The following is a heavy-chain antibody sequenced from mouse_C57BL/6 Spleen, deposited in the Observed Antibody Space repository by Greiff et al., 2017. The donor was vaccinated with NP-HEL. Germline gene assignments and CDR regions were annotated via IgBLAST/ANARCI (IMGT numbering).Heavy chain of an antibody. Sequence: VQLQQSGAELARPGASVKLSCKASGYTITSYPMHWVKQRPGQGLEWLGYLNPCSGYSKYNQKFKDKATLTADKSSSTAYMQLSSLTSEDYAVYYCARWLPESYDIDDWGQGTSVTDSS. J-gene: IGHJ4*01. V-gene: IGHV1-4*01. CDR3: ARWLPESYDIDD. CDR2: LNPCSGYS. D-gene: IGHD2-2*01. CDR1: GYTITSYP.